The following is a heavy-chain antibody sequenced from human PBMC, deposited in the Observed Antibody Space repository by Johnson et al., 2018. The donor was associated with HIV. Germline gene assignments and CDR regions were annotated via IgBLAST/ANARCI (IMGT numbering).Heavy chain of an antibody. V-gene: IGHV3-30-3*01. CDR2: ISYDGSNK. Sequence: QMQLVESGGGVVQPGRSLRLSCAASGFTFSSYAMHWVRQAPGKGLEWVAVISYDGSNKYYTDSVKGRFTISRDNSKNTLYLQMNSLRAEDTAVYYCAKDGMGGNYWYAFDIWGQGTMVTVSS. CDR3: AKDGMGGNYWYAFDI. CDR1: GFTFSSYA. J-gene: IGHJ3*02. D-gene: IGHD1-26*01.